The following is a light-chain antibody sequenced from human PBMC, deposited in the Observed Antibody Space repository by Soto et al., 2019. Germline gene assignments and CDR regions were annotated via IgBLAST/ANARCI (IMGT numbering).Light chain of an antibody. CDR1: QSISSY. V-gene: IGKV1-39*01. CDR2: AAS. CDR3: QQSYSTPYT. J-gene: IGKJ2*01. Sequence: HSQNYLSASVGDRVTITCRASQSISSYLNWYQQKPGKAPKLLIYAASSLQSGVPSRFSGSGSGTDFTLTISSLQPEDFATYYCQQSYSTPYTFGQGTKVDI.